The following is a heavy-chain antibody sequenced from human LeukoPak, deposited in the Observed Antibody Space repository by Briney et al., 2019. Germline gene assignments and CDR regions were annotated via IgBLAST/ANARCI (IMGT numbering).Heavy chain of an antibody. CDR2: ISAYNGDT. Sequence: ASVKVSCKASGDTFTNYGFSWVRQAPGEGLEWMGWISAYNGDTKYPQKFQGRVTMTTDTSATTVYMELGSLRFDDAAVYYCAREACSDGVCYFEYWGQGTLVTVSS. D-gene: IGHD2-8*01. CDR1: GDTFTNYG. V-gene: IGHV1-18*01. CDR3: AREACSDGVCYFEY. J-gene: IGHJ4*02.